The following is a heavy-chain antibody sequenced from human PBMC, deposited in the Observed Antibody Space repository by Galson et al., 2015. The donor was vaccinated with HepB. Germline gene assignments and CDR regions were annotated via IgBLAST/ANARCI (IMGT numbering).Heavy chain of an antibody. CDR1: GFTFSSYS. CDR3: ARVERAAGGTVYFDY. D-gene: IGHD6-13*01. V-gene: IGHV3-48*02. Sequence: SLRLSCAPSGFTFSSYSMSWVRQAPGKGLEWISYISTGSTTTYYADSVKGRFTISRDDAENSLYLQMNSLRDEDTAVYYCARVERAAGGTVYFDYWGQGTLVTVSS. CDR2: ISTGSTTT. J-gene: IGHJ4*02.